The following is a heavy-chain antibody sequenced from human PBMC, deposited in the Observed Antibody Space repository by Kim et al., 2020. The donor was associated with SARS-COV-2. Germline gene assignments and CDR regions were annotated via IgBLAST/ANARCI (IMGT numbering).Heavy chain of an antibody. Sequence: NYNPSLKSRVTISVDKSRNQFSLKLSSVTAADTAVYYCARDGRARGAFDIWGQGTMVTVSS. J-gene: IGHJ3*02. D-gene: IGHD1-26*01. V-gene: IGHV4-4*02. CDR3: ARDGRARGAFDI.